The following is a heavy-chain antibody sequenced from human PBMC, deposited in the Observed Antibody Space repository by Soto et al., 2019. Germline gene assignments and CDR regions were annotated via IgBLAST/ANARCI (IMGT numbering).Heavy chain of an antibody. CDR1: GFTFSRYA. CDR2: ISSNGGST. J-gene: IGHJ4*02. CDR3: ARDPEGDPYR. V-gene: IGHV3-64*01. Sequence: PGGSLRLSCAASGFTFSRYAMHWVRQAPGKGLEYVSAISSNGGSTDYANSVKGRFTISRDNSKNTLYLQMNSLRAEDTAVYYCARDPEGDPYRWGQGTLVTVSS. D-gene: IGHD3-10*01.